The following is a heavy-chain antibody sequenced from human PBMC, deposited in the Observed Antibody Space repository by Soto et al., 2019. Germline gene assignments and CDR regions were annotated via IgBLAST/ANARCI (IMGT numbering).Heavy chain of an antibody. CDR3: ARSCCALQVLWPNWFDP. J-gene: IGHJ5*02. Sequence: PWDSLKLSCTASVNRFTSYCIGWVRQMPGKGLEWMGIIYPGDSANRYSPSFQGQATISADKSISTAYLQWSSLKASDTAMYYCARSCCALQVLWPNWFDPWRKGNLVTVAS. CDR1: VNRFTSYC. D-gene: IGHD1-1*01. V-gene: IGHV5-51*01. CDR2: IYPGDSAN.